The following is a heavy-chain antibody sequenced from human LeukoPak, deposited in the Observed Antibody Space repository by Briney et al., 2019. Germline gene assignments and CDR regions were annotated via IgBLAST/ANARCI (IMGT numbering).Heavy chain of an antibody. J-gene: IGHJ4*02. D-gene: IGHD3-10*01. CDR3: ARDVRSPMVRGVVFDY. V-gene: IGHV1-18*01. CDR2: ISAYNGDT. Sequence: ASVKVSRKASGYTFTTYGISWLRQAPGQGLEWMGWISAYNGDTNYVKKFQDRVIMTTDTSTSTAYMELGSLRSDDTAVYYCARDVRSPMVRGVVFDYWGQGTLVTVSS. CDR1: GYTFTTYG.